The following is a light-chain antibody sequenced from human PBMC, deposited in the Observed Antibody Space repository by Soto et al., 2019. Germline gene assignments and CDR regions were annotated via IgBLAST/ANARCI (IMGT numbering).Light chain of an antibody. CDR1: QGVTTN. CDR3: QQYNNWPFS. Sequence: VETQSSDSLSVSPGERVPLSCRCVQGVTTNFAWYQQKSGQSPRLLIYDVSTRATGVPARFSGTGDETDFALTMRGRQSEDAAVGFYQQYNNWPFSFGQGTRLEIK. V-gene: IGKV3-15*01. CDR2: DVS. J-gene: IGKJ5*01.